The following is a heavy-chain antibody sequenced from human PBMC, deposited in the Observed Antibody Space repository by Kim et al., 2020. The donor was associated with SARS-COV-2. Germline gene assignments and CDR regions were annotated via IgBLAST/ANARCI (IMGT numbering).Heavy chain of an antibody. V-gene: IGHV3-7*01. J-gene: IGHJ6*02. Sequence: GGSLRLSCEASGFTFGSYWMSWVRQAPGKGLEWVANIKQDGTEKYYVDSVKGRFTISRDNAKNSVSLQMSSLRADDTAVYYCARGGAWSAYYKVYYNGLDVWGQGTTVAVSS. D-gene: IGHD3-3*01. CDR1: GFTFGSYW. CDR2: IKQDGTEK. CDR3: ARGGAWSAYYKVYYNGLDV.